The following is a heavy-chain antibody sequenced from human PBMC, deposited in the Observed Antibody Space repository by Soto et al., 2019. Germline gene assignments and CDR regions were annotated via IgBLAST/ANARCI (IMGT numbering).Heavy chain of an antibody. CDR1: GYTFTSYY. V-gene: IGHV1-46*01. J-gene: IGHJ6*02. D-gene: IGHD3-22*01. CDR2: INPSGGST. CDR3: ASRLYDSSGYYRPNYYYGMDV. Sequence: ASVKVSCKASGYTFTSYYMHWVRQAPGQGLEWMGIINPSGGSTSYAQKFQGRVTMTRDTSTSTVYMELSSLRSEDTAVYYCASRLYDSSGYYRPNYYYGMDVWGQGTTVTVSS.